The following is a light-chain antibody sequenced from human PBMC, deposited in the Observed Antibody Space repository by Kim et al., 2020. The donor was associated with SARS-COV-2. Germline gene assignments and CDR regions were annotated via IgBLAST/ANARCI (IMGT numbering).Light chain of an antibody. CDR3: QQRSNWWT. CDR1: QSISSN. CDR2: DAS. J-gene: IGKJ1*01. V-gene: IGKV3-11*01. Sequence: SVSPGEGATLSCRASQSISSNLAWYQQKPGQAPRLLIYDASKRATGVPARFSGSGSGTDFTLTISSLEPEDIAVYYCQQRSNWWTFGQGTKVDIK.